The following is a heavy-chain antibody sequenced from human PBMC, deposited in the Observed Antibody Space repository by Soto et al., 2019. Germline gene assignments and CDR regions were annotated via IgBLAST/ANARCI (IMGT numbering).Heavy chain of an antibody. J-gene: IGHJ3*02. V-gene: IGHV1-18*01. Sequence: ASVKVSCKASGYSFSSYGISWVRQAPGQGLEWLGWISAYNGNTNYAQKLQGRVTMTTDTSTSTAYMELRSLRSDDTAVYYCATWNGSYMESAFDIWGQGPMVTVSS. CDR1: GYSFSSYG. CDR2: ISAYNGNT. D-gene: IGHD1-26*01. CDR3: ATWNGSYMESAFDI.